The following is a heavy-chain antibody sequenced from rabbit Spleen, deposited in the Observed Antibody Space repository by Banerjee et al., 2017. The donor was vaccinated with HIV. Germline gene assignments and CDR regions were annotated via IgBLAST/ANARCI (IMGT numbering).Heavy chain of an antibody. CDR1: GFSFSTDYY. J-gene: IGHJ4*01. Sequence: QQHLEESGGGLVKPGGTLTLTCTASGFSFSTDYYMCWVRQAPGKGLECIACIYGGVIGSTYYATWAKGRFTISTTSSTTVTLQMTSLTAADTATYFCARDLAGVIGWNFSLWGQGTLVTVS. CDR2: IYGGVIGST. D-gene: IGHD4-1*01. CDR3: ARDLAGVIGWNFSL. V-gene: IGHV1S45*01.